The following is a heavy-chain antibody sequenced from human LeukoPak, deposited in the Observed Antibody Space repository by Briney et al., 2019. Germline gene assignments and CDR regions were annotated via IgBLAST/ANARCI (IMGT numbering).Heavy chain of an antibody. Sequence: GGSLRLSCAASGFTFSSYWMSWVRQAPGKGLEWVANIKQDGSEKYYVDSVKGRFTISRDNAKNSLYLQMNSLRAEDTGLYYCARAVCPTIKFCDSSYFMDVWGKGTTVNVS. CDR3: ARAVCPTIKFCDSSYFMDV. CDR1: GFTFSSYW. J-gene: IGHJ6*03. CDR2: IKQDGSEK. V-gene: IGHV3-7*03. D-gene: IGHD6-6*01.